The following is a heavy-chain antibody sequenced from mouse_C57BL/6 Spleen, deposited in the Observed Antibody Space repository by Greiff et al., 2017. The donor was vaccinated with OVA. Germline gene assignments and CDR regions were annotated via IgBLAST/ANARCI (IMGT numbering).Heavy chain of an antibody. D-gene: IGHD2-14*01. CDR1: GYTFTSYW. J-gene: IGHJ3*01. CDR3: ARGGGVPWFAY. Sequence: QVQLQQPGAELVMPGASVKLSCKASGYTFTSYWMHWVKQRPGQGLEWIGEIDPSDSYTNYNQKFKGKSTLTVDKSSSTAYMQLSSLTSEDSAVYYWARGGGVPWFAYWGQGTLVTVSA. V-gene: IGHV1-69*01. CDR2: IDPSDSYT.